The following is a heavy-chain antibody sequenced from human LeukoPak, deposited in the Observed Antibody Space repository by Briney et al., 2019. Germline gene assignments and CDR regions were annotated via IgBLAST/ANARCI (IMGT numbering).Heavy chain of an antibody. CDR1: GYSFTSYW. CDR2: IYPSDSDT. Sequence: GESLKISCKGSGYSFTSYWIGWVRQMPGKGLEWMGIIYPSDSDTRYSPSFQGQVTISADKSISTAYLQWSSLKASDTAMYYCARHKNNYDILTGPLDFWGPGTLVTVSS. J-gene: IGHJ4*02. V-gene: IGHV5-51*01. D-gene: IGHD3-9*01. CDR3: ARHKNNYDILTGPLDF.